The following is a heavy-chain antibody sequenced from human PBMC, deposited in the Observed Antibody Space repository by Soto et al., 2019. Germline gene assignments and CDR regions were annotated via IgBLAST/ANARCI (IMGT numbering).Heavy chain of an antibody. V-gene: IGHV3-21*01. J-gene: IGHJ6*02. Sequence: GALRLSCAASGFTFSSYSMNWVRQAPGKGLEWVSSISSSSSYIYYADSVKGRFTISRDNAKNSLYLQMNSLRAEDTAVYYCARVIGSGSYYAYGMDVWGQGTTVTVSS. CDR2: ISSSSSYI. CDR1: GFTFSSYS. CDR3: ARVIGSGSYYAYGMDV. D-gene: IGHD3-10*01.